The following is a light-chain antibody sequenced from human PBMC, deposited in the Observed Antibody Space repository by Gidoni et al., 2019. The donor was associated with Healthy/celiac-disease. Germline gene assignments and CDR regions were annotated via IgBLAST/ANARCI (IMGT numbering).Light chain of an antibody. CDR2: EGS. CDR1: SSDVVSYNL. CDR3: CSYAGSSTYV. Sequence: QSALTQPDSVSGSPEQAITISCTGTSSDVVSYNLVSWYQQHPGKAPKLMIYEGSKRPSGVSNSFSGSKSGNTASLTISGLQAEDEADYYCCSYAGSSTYVFGTWTKVTVL. J-gene: IGLJ1*01. V-gene: IGLV2-23*01.